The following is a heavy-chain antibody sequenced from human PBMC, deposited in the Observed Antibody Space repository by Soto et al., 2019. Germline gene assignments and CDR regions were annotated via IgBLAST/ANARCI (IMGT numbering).Heavy chain of an antibody. D-gene: IGHD4-17*01. CDR3: ARGLRVAGFDY. CDR1: GGTFSRYT. J-gene: IGHJ4*02. CDR2: VVPKIGNI. Sequence: ASVKVSCKAPGGTFSRYTINWVRQAPGQGLEWMGRVVPKIGNINFIRKFQGRVTLTADKSTSTAYMELSSLRPEDTAVYYCARGLRVAGFDYWGQGTLVTVSS. V-gene: IGHV1-69*08.